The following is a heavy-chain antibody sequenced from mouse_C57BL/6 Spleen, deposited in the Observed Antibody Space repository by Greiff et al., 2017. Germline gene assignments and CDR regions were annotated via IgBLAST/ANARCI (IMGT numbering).Heavy chain of an antibody. CDR2: IDPENGDT. Sequence: VQLKESGAELVRPGASVKLSCTASGFNIKDDYMHWVKQRPEQGLEWIGWIDPENGDTEYASKFQGKATITADTSSNTAYLQLSSLTSEDTAVYYCTRDYYGSSNFDYWGQGTTLTVSS. V-gene: IGHV14-4*01. CDR3: TRDYYGSSNFDY. J-gene: IGHJ2*01. CDR1: GFNIKDDY. D-gene: IGHD1-1*01.